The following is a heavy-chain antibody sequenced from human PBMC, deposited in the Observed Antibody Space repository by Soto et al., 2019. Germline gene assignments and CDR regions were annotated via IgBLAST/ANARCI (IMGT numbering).Heavy chain of an antibody. V-gene: IGHV1-8*01. CDR2: MNPNSGNT. CDR1: GYTFTSYD. Sequence: QVQLVQSGAEVKKPGASVKVSCKASGYTFTSYDINWVRQATGQGLEWMGWMNPNSGNTGYAQKFQGRVTMPRXXSXSXVDMVLRSLRSEDTAVYYCARLMYDNVWGSSYGMDVWGQGTTVTVPS. J-gene: IGHJ6*02. CDR3: ARLMYDNVWGSSYGMDV. D-gene: IGHD3-16*01.